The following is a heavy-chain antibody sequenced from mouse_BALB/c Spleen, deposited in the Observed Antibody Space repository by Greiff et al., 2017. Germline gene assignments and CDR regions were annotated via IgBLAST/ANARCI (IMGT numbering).Heavy chain of an antibody. CDR1: GFTFSSYG. Sequence: EVQVVESGGGLVQPGGSLKLSCAASGFTFSSYGMSWVRQTPDKRLELVATINSNGGSTYYPDSVKGRFTISRDNAKNTLYLQMSSLKSEDTAMYYCARDLGLRGDFDYWGQGTTLTVSS. D-gene: IGHD4-1*01. CDR3: ARDLGLRGDFDY. CDR2: INSNGGST. V-gene: IGHV5-6-3*01. J-gene: IGHJ2*01.